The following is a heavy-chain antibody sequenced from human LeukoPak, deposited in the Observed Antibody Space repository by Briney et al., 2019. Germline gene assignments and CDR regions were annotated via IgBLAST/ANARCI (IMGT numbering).Heavy chain of an antibody. D-gene: IGHD3-10*01. CDR2: ISSSGSTI. CDR3: ARESPGIDAFDT. V-gene: IGHV3-11*04. CDR1: GFTVSSNY. Sequence: GGSLRLSCAASGFTVSSNYMSWIRQAPGKGLEWVSYISSSGSTIYYADSVKGRFTISRDNAKNSLYLQMNSLRAEDTAVYYCARESPGIDAFDTWGQGTMVTVSS. J-gene: IGHJ3*02.